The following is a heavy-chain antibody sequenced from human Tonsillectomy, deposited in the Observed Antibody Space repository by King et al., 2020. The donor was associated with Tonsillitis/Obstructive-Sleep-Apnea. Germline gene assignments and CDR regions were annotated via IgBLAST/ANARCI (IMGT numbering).Heavy chain of an antibody. D-gene: IGHD5-12*01. Sequence: VQLQESGPGLVRPSETLSLTCTVSGGSISSYYWNWIRQPPGKGLAWIGYIYYSGSTNYNSSLKSRVTISVDTSKNQFSLKLRSVTAADTAVYYCARYSGYDFRPEYYYGMDVWGQGTTVTVSS. CDR2: IYYSGST. CDR3: ARYSGYDFRPEYYYGMDV. V-gene: IGHV4-59*08. J-gene: IGHJ6*02. CDR1: GGSISSYY.